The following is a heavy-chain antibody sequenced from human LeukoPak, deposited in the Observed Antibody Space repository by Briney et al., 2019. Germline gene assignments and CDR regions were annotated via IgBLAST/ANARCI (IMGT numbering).Heavy chain of an antibody. J-gene: IGHJ4*02. CDR1: GGSISSYY. CDR2: IYTSGST. V-gene: IGHV4-4*07. D-gene: IGHD4-17*01. Sequence: SETLSLTCSVSGGSISSYYWSWSRQPAGKGLEWIGRIYTSGSTNYNPSLKSRVTISVDKSKNQFSLKLSSVTAADTAVYYCATHGDSQGGHFDYWGQGTLVTVSS. CDR3: ATHGDSQGGHFDY.